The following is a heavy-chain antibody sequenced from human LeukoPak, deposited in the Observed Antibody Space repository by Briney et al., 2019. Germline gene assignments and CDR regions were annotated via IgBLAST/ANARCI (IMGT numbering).Heavy chain of an antibody. J-gene: IGHJ4*02. CDR3: ARAPRGGSGSYAFDY. V-gene: IGHV3-74*01. CDR2: SNSDGSST. CDR1: GFTFTSYW. D-gene: IGHD3-10*01. Sequence: PGGSLRLSCAASGFTFTSYWMHWVRQAPGKGLVWVSRSNSDGSSTSYADSVKGRFTISRDNAKNTLYLQMNSLRAEDTAVYYCARAPRGGSGSYAFDYWGQGTLLTVSS.